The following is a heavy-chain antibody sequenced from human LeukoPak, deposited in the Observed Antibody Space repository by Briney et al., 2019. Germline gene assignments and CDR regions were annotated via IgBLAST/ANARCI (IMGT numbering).Heavy chain of an antibody. J-gene: IGHJ6*02. D-gene: IGHD3-9*01. CDR3: AKDMSEDYDILTGDYYYYGMDV. CDR2: ISWNSGSI. Sequence: PGGSLRLSCAASGFTFDDYAMHWVRQAPGKGLEWVSGISWNSGSIGYADSVKGRFTISRDNAKNSLYLQMNSLRAEDTALYYCAKDMSEDYDILTGDYYYYGMDVWGQGTTVTVSS. V-gene: IGHV3-9*01. CDR1: GFTFDDYA.